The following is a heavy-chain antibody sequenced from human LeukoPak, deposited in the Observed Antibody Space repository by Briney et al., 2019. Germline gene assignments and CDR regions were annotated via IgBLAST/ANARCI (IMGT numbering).Heavy chain of an antibody. CDR1: GFTFSSYA. CDR3: AKTYSSSPKYFDY. D-gene: IGHD6-13*01. V-gene: IGHV3-23*01. Sequence: GGSLRLSCAASGFTFSSYAMSWVRQAPGKGLEWVSAISGSGGSTCYADSAKGRFTISRDNPKNTLYLQMNSLRAEDTAVYYCAKTYSSSPKYFDYWGQGTLVTVSS. CDR2: ISGSGGST. J-gene: IGHJ4*02.